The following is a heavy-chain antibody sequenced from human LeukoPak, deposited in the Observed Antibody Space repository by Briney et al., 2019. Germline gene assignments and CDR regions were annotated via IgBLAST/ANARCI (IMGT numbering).Heavy chain of an antibody. CDR1: GGSFSGYY. V-gene: IGHV4-34*01. CDR2: INHSGST. D-gene: IGHD6-13*01. CDR3: ARTIAAAGTRDLGYYYGMDV. Sequence: SETLSLTCAVYGGSFSGYYWSWIRQPPGKGLEWIGEINHSGSTNYNPSLKSRVTISVDTSKNQFSLKLSSVTAADTAVYYCARTIAAAGTRDLGYYYGMDVWGQGTTVTVSS. J-gene: IGHJ6*02.